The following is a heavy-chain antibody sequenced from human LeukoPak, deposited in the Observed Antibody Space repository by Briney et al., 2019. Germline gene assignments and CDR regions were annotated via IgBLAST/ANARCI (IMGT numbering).Heavy chain of an antibody. CDR1: GFTFSSYG. J-gene: IGHJ4*02. Sequence: GGSLRLSCAASGFTFSSYGMHWVRQAPGKGLEWVAVISYDGSNKYYADSVKGRFTISRDNSKNTLYLQMNSLRAEDTAVYYCAKSTGGNSGMTNWGQGTLVTVSS. CDR3: AKSTGGNSGMTN. D-gene: IGHD4-23*01. V-gene: IGHV3-30*18. CDR2: ISYDGSNK.